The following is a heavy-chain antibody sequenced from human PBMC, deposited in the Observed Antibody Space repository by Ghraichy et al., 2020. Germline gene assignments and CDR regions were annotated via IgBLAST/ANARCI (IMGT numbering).Heavy chain of an antibody. V-gene: IGHV3-23*01. CDR1: GFAFSSFD. D-gene: IGHD2-2*01. CDR2: ISGGGGKT. J-gene: IGHJ3*01. Sequence: GESLNISCAASGFAFSSFDMSWVRQVPGKGLEWVSSISGGGGKTYYADSVKGRFTISRDNSKNTLFLQADGLRAEDTALYHCARKGVVVLPSAHDAFDLWGQGTVVTVSS. CDR3: ARKGVVVLPSAHDAFDL.